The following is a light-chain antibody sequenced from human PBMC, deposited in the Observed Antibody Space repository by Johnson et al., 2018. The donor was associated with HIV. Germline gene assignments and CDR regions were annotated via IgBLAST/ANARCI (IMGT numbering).Light chain of an antibody. CDR3: GTWDSRLSAPYV. CDR2: ETN. V-gene: IGLV1-51*02. Sequence: QSVLTQPPSVSAAPGQKVTISCSGSSSNIGNNYVSWYQQLPGTAPKLLIYETNKRPSGIPDRFSGSKSGTSATLGITGLQTGDEADYYCGTWDSRLSAPYVFGTGTKVTVL. CDR1: SSNIGNNY. J-gene: IGLJ1*01.